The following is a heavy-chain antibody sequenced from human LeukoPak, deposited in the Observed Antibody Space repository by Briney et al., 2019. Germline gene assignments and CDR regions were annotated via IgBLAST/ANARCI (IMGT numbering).Heavy chain of an antibody. CDR1: GFTFSSYA. D-gene: IGHD4-17*01. CDR3: AVDYDGGIRYFQH. J-gene: IGHJ1*01. CDR2: ISYDGSNK. V-gene: IGHV3-30-3*01. Sequence: GRSLRLSCAASGFTFSSYAMHWVRQAPGKGLEWVALISYDGSNKYYADSVKGRFTISRDNSKNTLYQQMNSLRAEDTAVYYCAVDYDGGIRYFQHWGQGTLVTVSS.